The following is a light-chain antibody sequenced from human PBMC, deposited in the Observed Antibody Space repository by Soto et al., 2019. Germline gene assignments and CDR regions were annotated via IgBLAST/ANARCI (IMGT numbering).Light chain of an antibody. CDR1: GSDVGGYNY. CDR3: SSYAGYNNFV. J-gene: IGLJ1*01. V-gene: IGLV2-8*01. CDR2: EVS. Sequence: QSALTQPPSASGSPGQSVTISCTGTGSDVGGYNYVSWYQQHPGEAPKLMIYEVSKRPSGVPDRFSGSKSGNTASLTVSGLQAEDEADYYCSSYAGYNNFVFGTGTKVTVL.